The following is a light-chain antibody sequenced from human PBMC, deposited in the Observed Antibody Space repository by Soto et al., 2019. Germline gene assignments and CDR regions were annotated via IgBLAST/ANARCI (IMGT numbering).Light chain of an antibody. CDR3: CSYASSTYV. CDR1: SSDFEIYHL. J-gene: IGLJ1*01. V-gene: IGLV2-23*01. CDR2: EGT. Sequence: QSFQTHPASLSGSPGQSITISCSGTSSDFEIYHLASWYQHHPGKAPKLIIYEGTKRPSGISDRFSGSKSGNTASLTISGLQAEDEADYYCCSYASSTYVFGTGTKVTVL.